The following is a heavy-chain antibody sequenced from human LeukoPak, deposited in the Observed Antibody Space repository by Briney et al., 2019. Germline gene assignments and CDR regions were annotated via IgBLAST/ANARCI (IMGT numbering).Heavy chain of an antibody. D-gene: IGHD2-15*01. CDR3: ATTWAPYCSGAMCYLDY. Sequence: ASVKVSCKVSGYSLTELSMHWVRQAPGKGLEWMGGFDPEDGETIYAQKFQGRVTMTEDTSSDTAYMELSSLRSEDTALYYCATTWAPYCSGAMCYLDYWGQGTLVTVSS. V-gene: IGHV1-24*01. CDR2: FDPEDGET. J-gene: IGHJ4*02. CDR1: GYSLTELS.